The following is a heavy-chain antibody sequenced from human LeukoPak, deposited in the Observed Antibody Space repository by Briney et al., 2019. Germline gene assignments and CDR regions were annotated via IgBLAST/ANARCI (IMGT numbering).Heavy chain of an antibody. CDR3: ARDHGVREFDY. V-gene: IGHV1-18*01. Sequence: GASVKVSCKASGYTFNSYDMSWVRQAPGQGLEWTGWISAYNGNTNYAQKLQGRVTMTTDTSTSTAYMELRSLRSDDTAVYYCARDHGVREFDYWGQGTLVTVSS. CDR2: ISAYNGNT. CDR1: GYTFNSYD. J-gene: IGHJ4*02. D-gene: IGHD2-8*01.